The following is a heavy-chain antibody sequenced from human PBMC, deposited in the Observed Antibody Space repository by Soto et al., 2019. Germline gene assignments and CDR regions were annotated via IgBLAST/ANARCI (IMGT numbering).Heavy chain of an antibody. J-gene: IGHJ4*02. D-gene: IGHD2-2*01. CDR2: ISGSGGST. Sequence: SLRLSCAASGFPVRRYAISWVRPAPGKGLEWVSAISGSGGSTYYADSVKGRFTISRDNSKNTLYLQMNSLRAEDTAVYYCAKLGIVVVPAAFDYWGQGTLVTVSS. CDR1: GFPVRRYA. V-gene: IGHV3-23*01. CDR3: AKLGIVVVPAAFDY.